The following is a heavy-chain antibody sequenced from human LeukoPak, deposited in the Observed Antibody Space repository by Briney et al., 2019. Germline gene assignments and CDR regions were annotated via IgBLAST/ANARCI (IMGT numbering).Heavy chain of an antibody. Sequence: PGGSLRLSCAASGFTFSSYAMSWVRQAPGKGLEWVSAMSGSGGSTYYADSVKGRFTISRDNSKNTLYLQMNSLRAEDTAVYYCVSMIVVVNDYYYYMDVWGKGTTVTVPS. CDR1: GFTFSSYA. D-gene: IGHD3-22*01. J-gene: IGHJ6*03. CDR3: VSMIVVVNDYYYYMDV. CDR2: MSGSGGST. V-gene: IGHV3-23*01.